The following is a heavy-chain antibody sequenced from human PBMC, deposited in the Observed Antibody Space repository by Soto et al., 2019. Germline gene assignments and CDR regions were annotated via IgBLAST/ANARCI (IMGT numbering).Heavy chain of an antibody. V-gene: IGHV1-18*04. J-gene: IGHJ6*02. CDR2: ISAYNGNT. CDR3: ARDYEYQLLRDYYYGMDV. Sequence: GASVKVSCKASGGTFSSYGISWVRQAPGQGLEWMGWISAYNGNTNYAQKLQGRVTMTTDTSTSTAYMELRSLRSDDTAVYYCARDYEYQLLRDYYYGMDVWGQGTTVTVSS. CDR1: GGTFSSYG. D-gene: IGHD2-2*01.